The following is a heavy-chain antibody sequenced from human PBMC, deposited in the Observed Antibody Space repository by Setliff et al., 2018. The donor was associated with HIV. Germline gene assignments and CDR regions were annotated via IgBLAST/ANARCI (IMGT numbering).Heavy chain of an antibody. CDR1: GGSFSAYY. J-gene: IGHJ6*02. V-gene: IGHV4-34*01. D-gene: IGHD2-2*01. CDR2: INHGGST. Sequence: PSETLSLTCAVYGGSFSAYYWSWIRQSPGKGLEWIGAINHGGSTNYNPSLKSRVTISLDTSKNQFSLKLSSVTAADTAVYYCARGRSCSSSSCYLVYYYYYGMDVWGHGSTVTVSS. CDR3: ARGRSCSSSSCYLVYYYYYGMDV.